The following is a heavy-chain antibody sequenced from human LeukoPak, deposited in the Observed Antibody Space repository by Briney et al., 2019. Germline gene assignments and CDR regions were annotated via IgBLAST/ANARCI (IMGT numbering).Heavy chain of an antibody. CDR2: IYTSGST. CDR1: GGSFSGYY. Sequence: PSETLSLTCAVYGGSFSGYYWSWIRQPAGKGLEWIGRIYTSGSTNYNPSLKSRVTMSVDTSKNQFSLKLSSVTAADTAVYYCAREGAYYDFWSGYSNYYYYGMDVWGQGTTVTVSS. V-gene: IGHV4-4*07. J-gene: IGHJ6*02. D-gene: IGHD3-3*01. CDR3: AREGAYYDFWSGYSNYYYYGMDV.